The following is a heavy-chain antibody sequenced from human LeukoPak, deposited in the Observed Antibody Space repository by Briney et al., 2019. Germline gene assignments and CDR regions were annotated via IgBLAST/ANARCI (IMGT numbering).Heavy chain of an antibody. V-gene: IGHV3-23*01. D-gene: IGHD1-7*01. CDR2: ISGSGGST. CDR3: AKDPNRIPGTTGYFDY. Sequence: GGSLSLPCPPSGFPSSSYAMSWLRQAPGKGLEWVSTISGSGGSTYYADSVKGRFTISRDNSKNTLYLQMNSLRAEDTAVYYCAKDPNRIPGTTGYFDYWGQGNLVTVSS. CDR1: GFPSSSYA. J-gene: IGHJ4*02.